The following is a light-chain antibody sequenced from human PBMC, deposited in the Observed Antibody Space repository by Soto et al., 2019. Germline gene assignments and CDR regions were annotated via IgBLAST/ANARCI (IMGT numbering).Light chain of an antibody. CDR2: GAS. CDR3: QQYNNWPWYT. CDR1: QSVSSN. V-gene: IGKV3-15*01. Sequence: EIVTTQSPATLSVSPGERATLSCRASQSVSSNLAWYQQKPGQAPRLLIYGASTRATGIPARFSGSGSGTEFTLTISSLQSEDFAVYYCQQYNNWPWYTFGQGTKVEIK. J-gene: IGKJ2*01.